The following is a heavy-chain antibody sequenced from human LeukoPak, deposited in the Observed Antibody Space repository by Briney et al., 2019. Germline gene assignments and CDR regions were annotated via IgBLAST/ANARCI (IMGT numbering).Heavy chain of an antibody. D-gene: IGHD6-25*01. V-gene: IGHV3-23*01. Sequence: GGSLRLSCAASGFTFSNYAMSWVRQAPGKGLEWVSAISGSGGTTYYADSVRGRFSISRDNSDNTLFLQMNSLRAEDTAVYYCAKQSASGYTSGWDWYLDLWGRGTLVTVSS. CDR1: GFTFSNYA. J-gene: IGHJ2*01. CDR2: ISGSGGTT. CDR3: AKQSASGYTSGWDWYLDL.